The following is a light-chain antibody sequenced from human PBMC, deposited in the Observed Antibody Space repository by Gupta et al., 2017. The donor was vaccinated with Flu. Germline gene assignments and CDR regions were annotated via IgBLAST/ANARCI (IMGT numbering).Light chain of an antibody. V-gene: IGKV1-39*01. J-gene: IGKJ2*01. Sequence: PSSLSASVGDRVTIACRASQSIDGYVNWYQQKPGKAPKLLIFGASTLQSGVPSRFSGTASGTDSTLTISSLQPEDFAIYYCQQSYSGPYTFGQGTKVE. CDR2: GAS. CDR1: QSIDGY. CDR3: QQSYSGPYT.